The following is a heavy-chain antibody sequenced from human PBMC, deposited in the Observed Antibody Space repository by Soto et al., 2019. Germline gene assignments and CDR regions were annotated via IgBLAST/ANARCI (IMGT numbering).Heavy chain of an antibody. CDR1: GFTVSSNY. CDR2: IYSGGGT. J-gene: IGHJ4*02. V-gene: IGHV3-66*01. D-gene: IGHD3-10*01. CDR3: ASDRGDSGNGDAV. Sequence: EVQLVESGGGLVQPGGSLRLSCAASGFTVSSNYMSWVRQAPGKGLEWVSVIYSGGGTYYADSVKGRFTISRENSKNTMDLQRNSLRDDDMGVYYCASDRGDSGNGDAVWGQGPGVHVSS.